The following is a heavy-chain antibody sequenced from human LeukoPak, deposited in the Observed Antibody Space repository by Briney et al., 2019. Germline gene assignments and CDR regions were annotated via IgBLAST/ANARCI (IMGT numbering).Heavy chain of an antibody. V-gene: IGHV4-34*01. Sequence: SETLSLTCTVSGGSISSYYWSWIRQPPGKGLEWIGEINHSGSTKYNPSLKSRVTISGDTSKNQFSLKLRSVTAADTAVYYCARALERYYYDSSGYYAHFDYWGQGTLVTVSS. D-gene: IGHD3-22*01. CDR3: ARALERYYYDSSGYYAHFDY. J-gene: IGHJ4*02. CDR2: INHSGST. CDR1: GGSISSYY.